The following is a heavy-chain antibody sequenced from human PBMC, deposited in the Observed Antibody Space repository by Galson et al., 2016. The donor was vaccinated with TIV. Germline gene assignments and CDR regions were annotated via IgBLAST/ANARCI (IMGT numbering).Heavy chain of an antibody. J-gene: IGHJ4*02. CDR3: AQAFYYDSSAYYFHF. D-gene: IGHD3-22*01. Sequence: KVSCKASGYMFIAYYIHWVRQAPGHGLEWMGRINPNSGGSNSAQKFQGRVTMTSDTSISTAYMELSGLTSDDTAVYYCAQAFYYDSSAYYFHFWGQGTLVSVSS. V-gene: IGHV1-2*06. CDR1: GYMFIAYY. CDR2: INPNSGGS.